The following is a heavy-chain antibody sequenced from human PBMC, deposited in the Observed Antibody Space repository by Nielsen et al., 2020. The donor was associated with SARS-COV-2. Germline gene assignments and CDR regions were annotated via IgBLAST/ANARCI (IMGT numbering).Heavy chain of an antibody. J-gene: IGHJ4*02. CDR3: ASDPSYASSWLHYFDF. CDR1: GFTFRSYA. D-gene: IGHD5-12*01. Sequence: GGSLRLSCAASGFTFRSYAMHWVRQAPGKGLEWVAYISASSANIHYAASVNGRFTVSRDNAKNSLYLQMNNLRDEDTAVYYCASDPSYASSWLHYFDFWGQGTLVTVSS. CDR2: ISASSANI. V-gene: IGHV3-48*02.